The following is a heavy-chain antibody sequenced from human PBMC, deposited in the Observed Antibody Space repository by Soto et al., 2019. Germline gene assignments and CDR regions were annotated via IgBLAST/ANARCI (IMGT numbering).Heavy chain of an antibody. CDR1: GCTFSSYA. CDR3: AKNYIRPMDDFDY. J-gene: IGHJ4*02. D-gene: IGHD3-10*01. CDR2: ISGSGGST. Sequence: GGSLRLSCAASGCTFSSYAMSWVRQAPGKGLEWVSAISGSGGSTYYADSVKGRFTISRNNSKNTLYLQMNSLRAEDTAVYYCAKNYIRPMDDFDYWGQGTLVTVSS. V-gene: IGHV3-23*01.